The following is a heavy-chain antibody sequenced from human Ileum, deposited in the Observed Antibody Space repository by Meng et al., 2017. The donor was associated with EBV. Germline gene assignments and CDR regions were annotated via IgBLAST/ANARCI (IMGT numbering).Heavy chain of an antibody. D-gene: IGHD1-26*01. CDR2: VNYNGDS. J-gene: IGHJ4*02. CDR3: ARDLRVGGAFDY. CDR1: GASVTSSGYY. V-gene: IGHV4-61*08. Sequence: AQLQPSGPGPVRPSETLSLTCTVSGASVTSSGYYWSWLRQSPGKGLEWLGYVNYNGDSTYNPSLKSRVTIFIDTSKKQFYLNLTSATAADTAIYYCARDLRVGGAFDYWGQGTLVTVSS.